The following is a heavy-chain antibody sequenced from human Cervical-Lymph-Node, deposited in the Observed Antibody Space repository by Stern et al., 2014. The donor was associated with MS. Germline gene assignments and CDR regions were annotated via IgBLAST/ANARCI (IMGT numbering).Heavy chain of an antibody. J-gene: IGHJ4*02. CDR1: GFAFSHYW. CDR2: INKDGSEK. Sequence: EMQLVESGGGLVQPGGSLRLSCAGSGFAFSHYWMNWVRQAPGKGLEWVASINKDGSEKYYVDSLKGRFTISRDNAKNSLYLQMTSLRADDTAVYYCARKTTAKNWGQGTLVTVSS. D-gene: IGHD4-17*01. V-gene: IGHV3-7*04. CDR3: ARKTTAKN.